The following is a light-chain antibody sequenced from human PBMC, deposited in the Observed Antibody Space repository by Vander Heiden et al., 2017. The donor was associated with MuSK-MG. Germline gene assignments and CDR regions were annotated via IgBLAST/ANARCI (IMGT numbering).Light chain of an antibody. CDR1: QSVLYSSNNKNY. CDR3: QQDYSAPIT. CDR2: WAS. V-gene: IGKV4-1*01. J-gene: IGKJ5*01. Sequence: DIVMTQSPDSLAVSLGERATINCKSSQSVLYSSNNKNYLAWYQQKPGQPPKLLIYWASTRASGVPDRFSDSGSGTDFTLTISSLQAEDVAVYYCQQDYSAPITFGQGTRLEIK.